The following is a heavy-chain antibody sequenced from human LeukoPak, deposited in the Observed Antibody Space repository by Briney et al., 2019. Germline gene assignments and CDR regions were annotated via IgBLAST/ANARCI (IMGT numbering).Heavy chain of an antibody. V-gene: IGHV4-59*01. CDR2: IYYSGST. CDR3: ARTEVRWFDP. J-gene: IGHJ5*02. CDR1: GGSISSYY. Sequence: SETLSLTCTVSGGSISSYYWSWIRQPPGKGLEWIGHIYYSGSTNYNPSLKSRVTISVDTSKNQFSLKLSSVTAADTAVYYCARTEVRWFDPWGQGTLVTVSS.